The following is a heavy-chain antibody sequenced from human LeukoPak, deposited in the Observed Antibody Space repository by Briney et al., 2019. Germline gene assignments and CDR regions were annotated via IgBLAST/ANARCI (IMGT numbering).Heavy chain of an antibody. CDR1: GFTFSSYS. V-gene: IGHV3-21*01. D-gene: IGHD5-18*01. J-gene: IGHJ4*02. CDR2: ISSSSSYI. Sequence: PGGSLRLSCAASGFTFSSYSMKWVRQAPGKGLEWVSSISSSSSYIYYADSVKGRFTISRDNAKNSLYLQMNSLRAEDTAVYYCARGIQLWFWDYWGQGTLVTVSS. CDR3: ARGIQLWFWDY.